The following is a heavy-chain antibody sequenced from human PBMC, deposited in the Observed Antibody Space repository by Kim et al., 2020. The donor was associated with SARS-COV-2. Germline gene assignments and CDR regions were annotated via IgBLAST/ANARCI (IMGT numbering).Heavy chain of an antibody. V-gene: IGHV4-39*01. CDR3: ARHGVGFYSSSWYDAFDI. D-gene: IGHD6-13*01. J-gene: IGHJ3*02. Sequence: SETLSLTCTVSGGSISSSSYYWGWIRQPPGKGLEWIGSIYYSGSTYYNPSLKSRVTISVDTSKNQFSLKLSSVTAADTAVYYCARHGVGFYSSSWYDAFDIWGQGTMVTVSS. CDR2: IYYSGST. CDR1: GGSISSSSYY.